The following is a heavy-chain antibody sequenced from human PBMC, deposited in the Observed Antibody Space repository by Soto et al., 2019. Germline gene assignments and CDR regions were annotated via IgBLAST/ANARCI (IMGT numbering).Heavy chain of an antibody. V-gene: IGHV1-69*13. CDR3: AREANYGDYGLDP. D-gene: IGHD4-17*01. CDR2: IIPIFGTA. J-gene: IGHJ5*02. CDR1: GGTFSSYA. Sequence: VASVKVSCKASGGTFSSYAISWVRQAPGQGLEWMGGIIPIFGTANYAQKFQGRVTITADESTSTAYMELSSLRSEDTAVYYCAREANYGDYGLDPWGQGTLVTVSS.